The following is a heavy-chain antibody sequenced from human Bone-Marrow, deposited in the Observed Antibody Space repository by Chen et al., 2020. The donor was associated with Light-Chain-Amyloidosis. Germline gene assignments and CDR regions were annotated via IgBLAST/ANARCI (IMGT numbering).Heavy chain of an antibody. J-gene: IGHJ4*02. CDR2: IRHDGSNK. D-gene: IGHD5-12*01. Sequence: QVQLGEAGGGGVQPGGSLRLSGAASGFTFSSYGLRWVRQAPGKGLEWVAFIRHDGSNKYYADSVKGRFTISRDNSKNTLYLQMNSLRAEDTAVYFCAKAVARWLLLQPDYWGQGTLVTVSS. CDR1: GFTFSSYG. CDR3: AKAVARWLLLQPDY. V-gene: IGHV3-30*02.